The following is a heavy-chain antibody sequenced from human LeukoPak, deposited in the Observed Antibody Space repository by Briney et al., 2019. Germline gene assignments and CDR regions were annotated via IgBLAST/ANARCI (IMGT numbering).Heavy chain of an antibody. D-gene: IGHD6-13*01. CDR2: ISYDGSNK. J-gene: IGHJ4*02. V-gene: IGHV3-30*18. CDR1: GCTFSSYG. CDR3: AKAGYSSSWYLYYFDY. Sequence: GGSLRLSCAGSGCTFSSYGMHWVRQAPGKGLEWVAVISYDGSNKYYADSVKGRFTISRDNSKNALYLQMNSLRAEDTAVYYCAKAGYSSSWYLYYFDYWGQGTLVTVSS.